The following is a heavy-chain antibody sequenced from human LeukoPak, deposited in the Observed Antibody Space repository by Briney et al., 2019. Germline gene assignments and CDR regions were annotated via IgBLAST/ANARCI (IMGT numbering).Heavy chain of an antibody. D-gene: IGHD3-22*01. CDR2: ISYDGNYI. CDR3: AKDLTYYYDSSGYYYFDS. V-gene: IGHV3-30*18. Sequence: PGGSLRLTCAASGFTFSSSGMHWVRQAPGNGLEWVAVISYDGNYIYYVDSVKGRFTISRDNSKNTLYLQMDSLRAEDTAVYFCAKDLTYYYDSSGYYYFDSWGQGTLVSVSS. J-gene: IGHJ4*02. CDR1: GFTFSSSG.